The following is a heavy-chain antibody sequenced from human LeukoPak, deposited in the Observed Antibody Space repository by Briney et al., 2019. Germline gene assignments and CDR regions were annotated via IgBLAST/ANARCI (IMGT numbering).Heavy chain of an antibody. CDR1: GYTFTSYG. D-gene: IGHD2-2*01. CDR2: ISAYNGNT. J-gene: IGHJ6*03. Sequence: ASVKVSCKASGYTFTSYGISWVRQAPGQGLEWMGWISAYNGNTNYAQKLQGRVTMTTDTSTSTAYMELRSLRSDDTAVYYCAASRIVVVPAAMDYMDVWGKGTTVTVSS. V-gene: IGHV1-18*01. CDR3: AASRIVVVPAAMDYMDV.